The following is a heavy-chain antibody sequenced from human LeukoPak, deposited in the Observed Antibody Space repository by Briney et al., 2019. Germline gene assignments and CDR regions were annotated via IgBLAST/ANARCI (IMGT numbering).Heavy chain of an antibody. J-gene: IGHJ4*02. CDR1: GGTFSSYG. Sequence: ASVKVSCKASGGTFSSYGISWVRQAPGQGLEWMGWINPNSGGTNYAQKFQGRVTMTRDTSISTAYMELSRLRSDDTAMYYCAREGDYDGFDYWGQGTLVTVSS. CDR2: INPNSGGT. V-gene: IGHV1-2*02. CDR3: AREGDYDGFDY. D-gene: IGHD4-23*01.